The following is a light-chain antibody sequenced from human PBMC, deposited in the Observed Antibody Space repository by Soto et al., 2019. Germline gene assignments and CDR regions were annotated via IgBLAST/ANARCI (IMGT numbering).Light chain of an antibody. CDR3: QQYNSYSLT. V-gene: IGKV1-5*01. J-gene: IGKJ1*01. CDR2: DAS. Sequence: IQMTQSPSTLSASVGDRVTITCRASQSISSWLAWYQQKPGKALKLLIYDASSLESGVPSRFSGSGSGTEFTLTISSLQPDDFATSYCQQYNSYSLTFGQGTKVDIK. CDR1: QSISSW.